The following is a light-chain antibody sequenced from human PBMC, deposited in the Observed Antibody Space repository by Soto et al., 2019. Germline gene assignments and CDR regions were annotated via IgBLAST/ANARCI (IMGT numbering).Light chain of an antibody. J-gene: IGKJ1*01. Sequence: DLVMTQSPLSLPVTPGEPASISCRSSHSLLHSNGYNYLDWYLQKPGQSPQLLIYLGSNRASGVPDRFSGSGSGTDFTLKISRVEAEDVGVYYCMQALQTPWTFGQGTKVDNK. CDR3: MQALQTPWT. CDR1: HSLLHSNGYNY. V-gene: IGKV2-28*01. CDR2: LGS.